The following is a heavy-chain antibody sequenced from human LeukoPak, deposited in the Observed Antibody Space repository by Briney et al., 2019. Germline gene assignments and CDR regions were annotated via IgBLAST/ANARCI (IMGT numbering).Heavy chain of an antibody. Sequence: SETLSLTCTVSGGSISSYYWSWIRQPPGKGLEWIGYIYYSGSTNYNPSLKSRVTISVDTSKNQFSLKLSSVTAADTAVYYCARFVYDSNGGRFDYWGQGTLVTVSS. D-gene: IGHD3-22*01. CDR1: GGSISSYY. J-gene: IGHJ4*02. V-gene: IGHV4-59*01. CDR2: IYYSGST. CDR3: ARFVYDSNGGRFDY.